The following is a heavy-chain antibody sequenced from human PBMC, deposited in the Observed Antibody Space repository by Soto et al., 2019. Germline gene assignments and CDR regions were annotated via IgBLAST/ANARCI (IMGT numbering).Heavy chain of an antibody. CDR2: ISSSSSYI. J-gene: IGHJ4*02. V-gene: IGHV3-21*01. CDR1: GFTFSSYS. D-gene: IGHD6-6*01. Sequence: GGSLRLSCAASGFTFSSYSMNWVRQAPGKGLEWVSSISSSSSYIYYADSVKGRFTISRDNAKNSLYLQMNSLRAEDTAVYYCARAAPNAHYFDYWGQGTLVTVSS. CDR3: ARAAPNAHYFDY.